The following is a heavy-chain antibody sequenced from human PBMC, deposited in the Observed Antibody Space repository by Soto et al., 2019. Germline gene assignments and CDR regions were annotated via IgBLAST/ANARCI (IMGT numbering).Heavy chain of an antibody. Sequence: ASVKVSCKASGYIFTSYYIHWVRQAPGQGLEWMGVINPSGGSTNIAQKFQGRITMTRDTSTNTVYMELNSLRSEDTAVYYCARSAEYGDFDNWG. D-gene: IGHD3-10*01. CDR2: INPSGGST. CDR1: GYIFTSYY. J-gene: IGHJ4*01. V-gene: IGHV1-46*01. CDR3: ARSAEYGDFDN.